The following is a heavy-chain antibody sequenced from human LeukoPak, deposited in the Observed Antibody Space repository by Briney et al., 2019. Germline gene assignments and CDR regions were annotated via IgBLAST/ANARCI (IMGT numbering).Heavy chain of an antibody. CDR2: ISSSSSNI. J-gene: IGHJ4*02. CDR3: ARDSSGSFDY. V-gene: IGHV3-21*01. CDR1: GFTFSSYS. D-gene: IGHD1-26*01. Sequence: GGSLRLSCAASGFTFSSYSMNWVRQAPGKGLEWVSSISSSSSNIYYADSVKGRFTISADNAKNSLYLQMNSLRAEDTAVYYCARDSSGSFDYWGQGTLVTVSS.